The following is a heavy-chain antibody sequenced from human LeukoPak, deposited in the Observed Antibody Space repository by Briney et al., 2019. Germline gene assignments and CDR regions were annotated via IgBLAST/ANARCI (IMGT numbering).Heavy chain of an antibody. CDR1: GFTFSSYS. V-gene: IGHV3-74*01. CDR3: LRDLNWSLDQ. Sequence: PGVSLRLSCAASGFTFSSYSMNWVRQAPGKGLVWVSRIKSDGITITYADSVKGRFTISRDNAKNTLYLQMNSLRAEDTAVYYCLRDLNWSLDQWGQGTLVTVSS. CDR2: IKSDGITI. D-gene: IGHD1-20*01. J-gene: IGHJ4*02.